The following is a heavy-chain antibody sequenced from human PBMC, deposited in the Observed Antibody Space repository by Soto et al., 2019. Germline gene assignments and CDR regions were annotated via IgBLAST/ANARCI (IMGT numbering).Heavy chain of an antibody. CDR1: GRSMSINY. CDR3: ASYKGALDFDS. J-gene: IGHJ4*02. CDR2: YFYVRT. V-gene: IGHV4-59*01. D-gene: IGHD1-1*01. Sequence: SETLSPTSSVAGRSMSINYWRWLRQSPGKGLECRGYYFYVRTDYNPSLGGRVSMSVESFKIQFSLKLTSVTVSDTAVYYCASYKGALDFDSWGQGILVTVSS.